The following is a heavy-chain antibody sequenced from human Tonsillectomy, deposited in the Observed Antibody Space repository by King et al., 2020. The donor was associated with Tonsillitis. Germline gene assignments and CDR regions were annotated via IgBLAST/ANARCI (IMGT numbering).Heavy chain of an antibody. CDR2: ISVGSSTI. J-gene: IGHJ4*02. CDR3: VRVNEGPRRGGTFDY. V-gene: IGHV3-11*01. D-gene: IGHD2-15*01. Sequence: VQLVESGGGLVKPGGSLRLSCAASGYIFTDYYMSWVRQAPGKGLEWVAYISVGSSTIYYSESVKGRFTIFRDNAKMSLYLQMNSLRAEATALYYCVRVNEGPRRGGTFDYWGQGSLVTVSS. CDR1: GYIFTDYY.